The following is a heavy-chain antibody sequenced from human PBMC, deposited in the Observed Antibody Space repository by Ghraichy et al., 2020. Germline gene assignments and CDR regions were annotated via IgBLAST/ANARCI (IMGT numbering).Heavy chain of an antibody. V-gene: IGHV3-74*01. CDR2: INGDGSST. CDR3: TPFYNYGLGHYYPTKY. J-gene: IGHJ4*02. Sequence: SLRLSCAASGFAFSSNWMHWVRQAPGKGLVWVSRINGDGSSTNYADSVKDRFTISRDNAKNTLYLQMNSLRAEDTAVYYCTPFYNYGLGHYYPTKYWGQGTRVTVSS. CDR1: GFAFSSNW. D-gene: IGHD3-10*01.